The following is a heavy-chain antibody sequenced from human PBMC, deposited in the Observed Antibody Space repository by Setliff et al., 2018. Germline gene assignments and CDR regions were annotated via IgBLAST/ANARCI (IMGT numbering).Heavy chain of an antibody. CDR1: GYSFSAYY. Sequence: GASVKVSCKASGYSFSAYYMHWVRQAPGQGPEWMGIINTGGGSASYAEKFEGRVTMTSGTSASTAYMELSSLRSDDTAVYYCARVDYYGSGNYYDHWGQGTLVTVSS. V-gene: IGHV1-46*01. CDR3: ARVDYYGSGNYYDH. D-gene: IGHD3-10*01. CDR2: INTGGGSA. J-gene: IGHJ4*02.